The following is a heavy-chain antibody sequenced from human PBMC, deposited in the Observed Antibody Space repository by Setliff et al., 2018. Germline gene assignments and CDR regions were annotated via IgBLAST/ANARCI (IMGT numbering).Heavy chain of an antibody. J-gene: IGHJ4*02. D-gene: IGHD3-10*01. CDR1: GGTFRTDG. CDR2: IIPVFRTA. V-gene: IGHV1-69*05. CDR3: ARGYYNANGYPTQY. Sequence: SVKVSCKASGGTFRTDGFSWVRQAPGQGLEWMGRIIPVFRTANYAPSLQARVTLTIDTSTTTAFMEMRNLRSDDTAVYYCARGYYNANGYPTQYWGQGTLVTVSS.